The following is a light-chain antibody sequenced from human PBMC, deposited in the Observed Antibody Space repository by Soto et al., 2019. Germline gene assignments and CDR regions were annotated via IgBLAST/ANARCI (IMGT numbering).Light chain of an antibody. V-gene: IGKV3-15*01. CDR3: QQYHNWPLT. CDR1: QSVTSD. CDR2: GAS. Sequence: EIVMTQSPATLSVSPGERATLSCRASQSVTSDLAWYQQKPGQAPRLLIYGASTRATGVPARISGSGSGTEFTLTISSQQSEDFEVYYCQQYHNWPLTFGGGTKVEIK. J-gene: IGKJ4*01.